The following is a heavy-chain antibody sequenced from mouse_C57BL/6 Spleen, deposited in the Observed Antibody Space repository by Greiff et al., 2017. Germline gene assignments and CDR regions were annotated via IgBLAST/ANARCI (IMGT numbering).Heavy chain of an antibody. CDR1: GYTFTDYE. V-gene: IGHV1-15*01. J-gene: IGHJ4*01. CDR3: TRSDYDGSSYGYAMDY. D-gene: IGHD1-1*01. Sequence: QVQLKQSGAELVRPGASVTLSCKASGYTFTDYEMHWVKQTPVHGLEWIGAIDPETGGTAYNQKFKGKAILTADKSSSTAYMELRSLTSEYSAVYYCTRSDYDGSSYGYAMDYWGQGTSVTVSS. CDR2: IDPETGGT.